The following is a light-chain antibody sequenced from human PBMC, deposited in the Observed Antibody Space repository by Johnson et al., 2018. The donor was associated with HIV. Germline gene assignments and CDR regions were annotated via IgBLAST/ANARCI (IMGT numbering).Light chain of an antibody. CDR2: ENN. Sequence: SVLTQPPSVSAAPGQKVTISCSGSSSNIGNNYVSWYQQLQGTAPKLLIYENNKRPSGIPDRFSGSKSGTSATLGITGLQTGDEADYYCGTWDSSLSALYVFGTGTKVTVL. J-gene: IGLJ1*01. CDR3: GTWDSSLSALYV. CDR1: SSNIGNNY. V-gene: IGLV1-51*02.